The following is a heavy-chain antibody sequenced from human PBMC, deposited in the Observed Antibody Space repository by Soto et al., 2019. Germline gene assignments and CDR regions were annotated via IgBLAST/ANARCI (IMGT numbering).Heavy chain of an antibody. CDR3: VRDFR. CDR1: GFTFTDLW. CDR2: INGDGTIT. V-gene: IGHV3-74*01. Sequence: EVQLVESGGGLVQPGGSLRLSCAASGFTFTDLWIYWVRQTPEKGLVWVAGINGDGTITAYADSVKGRFTISRDNAKSTLYLQMNSLTIEDTALYYCVRDFRWGQGTVVTVSS. J-gene: IGHJ1*01.